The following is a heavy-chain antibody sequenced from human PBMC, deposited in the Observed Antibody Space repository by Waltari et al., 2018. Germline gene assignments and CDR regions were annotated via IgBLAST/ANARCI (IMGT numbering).Heavy chain of an antibody. Sequence: QVQLVQSGAEVKKPGSSVKVSCKASGGTFSSYAISWVRQAPGQGLEWMGRIIPIFGTANYAQKCQGRVTITADKCTSTAYMELSSLRSEDTAVYYCAGEGYYDSSGYSTFDYWGQGTLVTVSS. V-gene: IGHV1-69*08. CDR2: IIPIFGTA. D-gene: IGHD3-22*01. CDR1: GGTFSSYA. J-gene: IGHJ4*02. CDR3: AGEGYYDSSGYSTFDY.